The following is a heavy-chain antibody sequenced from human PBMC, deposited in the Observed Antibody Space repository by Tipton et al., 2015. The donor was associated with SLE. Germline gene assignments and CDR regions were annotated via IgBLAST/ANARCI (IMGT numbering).Heavy chain of an antibody. CDR1: GVSISDHY. Sequence: TLSLTCTVSGVSISDHYRIWIRQPAGKELEWIGRIYTSGSTNYNPSLKSRVTISVDTSKNQFSLKLSSVTSADTAVYYCANYFYDATGYQSVDDWGQGALVTVSS. CDR2: IYTSGST. D-gene: IGHD3-22*01. J-gene: IGHJ4*02. CDR3: ANYFYDATGYQSVDD. V-gene: IGHV4-4*07.